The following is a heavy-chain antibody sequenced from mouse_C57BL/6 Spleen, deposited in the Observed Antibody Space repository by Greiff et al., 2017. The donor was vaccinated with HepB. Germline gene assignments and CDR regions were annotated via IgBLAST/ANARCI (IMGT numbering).Heavy chain of an antibody. CDR2: IDPETGGT. D-gene: IGHD2-5*01. CDR3: TRYYSNYYFDY. V-gene: IGHV1-15*01. Sequence: QVHVKQSGAELVRPGASVTLSCKASGYTFTDYEMHWVKQTPVHGLEWIGAIDPETGGTAYNQKFKGKAILTADKSSSTAYMELRSLTSEDSAVYYCTRYYSNYYFDYWGQGTTLTVSS. J-gene: IGHJ2*01. CDR1: GYTFTDYE.